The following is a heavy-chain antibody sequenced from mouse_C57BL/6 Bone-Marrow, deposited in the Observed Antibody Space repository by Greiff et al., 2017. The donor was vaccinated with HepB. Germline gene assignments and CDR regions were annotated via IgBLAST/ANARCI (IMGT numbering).Heavy chain of an antibody. CDR3: ARKGLYGNYNYYAMDY. D-gene: IGHD2-1*01. CDR1: GFTFSDYG. V-gene: IGHV5-17*01. J-gene: IGHJ4*01. Sequence: EVNLMESGGGLVKPGGSLKLSCAASGFTFSDYGMHWVRQAPEKGLEWVAYISSGSSTIYYADTVKGRFTISRDNAKNTLFLQMTSLRSEDTAMYYCARKGLYGNYNYYAMDYWGQGTSVTVSS. CDR2: ISSGSSTI.